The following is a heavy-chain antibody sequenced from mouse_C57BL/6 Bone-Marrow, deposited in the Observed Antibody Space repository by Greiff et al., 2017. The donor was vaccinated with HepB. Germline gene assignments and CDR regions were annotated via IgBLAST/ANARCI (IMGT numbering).Heavy chain of an antibody. J-gene: IGHJ3*01. CDR2: IDPSDSYT. CDR1: GYTFTSYW. Sequence: VQLQQPGAELVKPGASVKLSCKASGYTFTSYWMQWVKQRPGQGLAWIGEIDPSDSYTNYNQKFKGKATLTVDPSSSTAYMQLSSLTSEDSAVYYCARWGVGGFAYWGQGTLVTVSA. CDR3: ARWGVGGFAY. D-gene: IGHD1-1*02. V-gene: IGHV1-50*01.